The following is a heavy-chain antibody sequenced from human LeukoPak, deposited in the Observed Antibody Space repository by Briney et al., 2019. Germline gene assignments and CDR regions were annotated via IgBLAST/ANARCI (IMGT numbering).Heavy chain of an antibody. Sequence: GGSLRLSCAASGFTFSSYSMNWVRQAPGKGLEWVSYISSSSSAIYYADSVKGRFTISRDNAKNSLYLQVNSLRAEDTAVYYCARVRYFDWLLYSFDYWGQGTLVTVSS. D-gene: IGHD3-9*01. CDR2: ISSSSSAI. CDR1: GFTFSSYS. J-gene: IGHJ4*02. V-gene: IGHV3-48*01. CDR3: ARVRYFDWLLYSFDY.